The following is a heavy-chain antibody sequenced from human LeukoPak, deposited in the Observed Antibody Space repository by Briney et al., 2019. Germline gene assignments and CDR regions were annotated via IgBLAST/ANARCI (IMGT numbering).Heavy chain of an antibody. CDR2: IIPIFGKA. D-gene: IGHD2-2*01. V-gene: IGHV1-69*13. J-gene: IGHJ6*03. Sequence: ASVKVSCKASGGTFISYAISWVRQAPGQGREWMGGIIPIFGKANYAQKFQGRVTITAEESTSTDYMEMSSLRSDDTAVYYCARDRCSSTSCHYYYYMDVWGKGTTVTVSS. CDR3: ARDRCSSTSCHYYYYMDV. CDR1: GGTFISYA.